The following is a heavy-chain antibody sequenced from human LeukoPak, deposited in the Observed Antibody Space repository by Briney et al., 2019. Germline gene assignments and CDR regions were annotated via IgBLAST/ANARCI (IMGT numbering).Heavy chain of an antibody. V-gene: IGHV3-30*18. CDR2: ISYDGSNK. D-gene: IGHD6-19*01. Sequence: GRSLRLSCAASGFTFSSYGMHWVRQAPGKGLEWVAVISYDGSNKYYADSVKGRFTISRDNSKNTLYLQMNSLRAEDTAVYYCANLAVAGTFDYWGQGTPVTVSS. CDR3: ANLAVAGTFDY. CDR1: GFTFSSYG. J-gene: IGHJ4*02.